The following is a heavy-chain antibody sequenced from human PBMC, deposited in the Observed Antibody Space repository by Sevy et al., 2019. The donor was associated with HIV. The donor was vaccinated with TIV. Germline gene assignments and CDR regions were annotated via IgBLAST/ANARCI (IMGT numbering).Heavy chain of an antibody. D-gene: IGHD7-27*01. V-gene: IGHV3-53*01. CDR2: IYAGGST. Sequence: GGSLRLSCAASGLSVSRHYLSWVRQAPGKVLEWVSVIYAGGSTYYADSVKGRFTVSRDKAKNTLYYQMNSLRAEDTAVYYCVRQLGIGAFDIWGQGTMVTVSS. CDR3: VRQLGIGAFDI. J-gene: IGHJ3*02. CDR1: GLSVSRHY.